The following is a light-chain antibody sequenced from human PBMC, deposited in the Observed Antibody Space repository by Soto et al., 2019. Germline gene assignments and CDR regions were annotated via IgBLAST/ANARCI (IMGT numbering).Light chain of an antibody. CDR1: SSNIENNY. Sequence: QSVLTQPPSVSAAPGQKVTISCSGSSSNIENNYVSWYQQLPGTAPKFLIYDNDKRPSGIPDRFSGSKSGNTASLTVSGLQAEDEADYYCSSYGGRYNYVFGTGTKLTVL. J-gene: IGLJ1*01. CDR2: DND. V-gene: IGLV1-51*01. CDR3: SSYGGRYNYV.